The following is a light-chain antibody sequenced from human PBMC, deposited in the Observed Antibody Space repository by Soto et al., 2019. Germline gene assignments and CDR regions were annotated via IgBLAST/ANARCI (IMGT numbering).Light chain of an antibody. CDR2: DVT. J-gene: IGLJ1*01. CDR3: CSYAGSYTYV. CDR1: GSDVGGYNY. Sequence: QSALTQPRSVSGSPGQSVTISCTGTGSDVGGYNYVSCYQQYPDKAPKVMIYDVTKRPAGVPDRFSGSKSGNTASLTISGLQADDEADYYCCSYAGSYTYVFGTGTKLTVL. V-gene: IGLV2-11*01.